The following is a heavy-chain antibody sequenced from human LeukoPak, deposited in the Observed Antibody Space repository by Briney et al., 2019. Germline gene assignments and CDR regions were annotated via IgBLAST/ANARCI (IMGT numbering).Heavy chain of an antibody. CDR2: INPSGGST. V-gene: IGHV1-46*01. CDR3: ARDGVEYSGYEERPALDY. CDR1: GYTFTSYY. Sequence: ASVKVSCKASGYTFTSYYMHWVRQAPGQGLEWMGIINPSGGSTSYAQKFQGRVTMTRDTPTSTVYMELSSLRSEDTAVYYCARDGVEYSGYEERPALDYWGQGTLVTVSS. D-gene: IGHD5-12*01. J-gene: IGHJ4*02.